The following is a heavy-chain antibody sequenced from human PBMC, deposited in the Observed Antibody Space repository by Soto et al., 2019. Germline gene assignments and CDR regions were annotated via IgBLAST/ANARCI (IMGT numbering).Heavy chain of an antibody. J-gene: IGHJ6*02. D-gene: IGHD3-22*01. CDR1: GGTFSSYA. Sequence: SVKVSCKASGGTFSSYAISWVRQAPGQGLEWMGGIIPIFGTANYAQKFQGRVTITADESTSTAYMELSSLRSEDTAVYYCARDHPHYYDSSGYYATYYYGMDVWGQGTTVTVSS. CDR2: IIPIFGTA. V-gene: IGHV1-69*13. CDR3: ARDHPHYYDSSGYYATYYYGMDV.